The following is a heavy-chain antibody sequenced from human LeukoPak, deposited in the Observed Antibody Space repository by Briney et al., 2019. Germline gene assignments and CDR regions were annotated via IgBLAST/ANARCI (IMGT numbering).Heavy chain of an antibody. D-gene: IGHD2-2*01. CDR1: GYTFTSYY. CDR3: ARDSTPYCSSTSCYSVDP. CDR2: INPSGGST. V-gene: IGHV1-46*03. J-gene: IGHJ5*02. Sequence: SVKVSCKASGYTFTSYYMHWVRQAPGQGLEWMGIINPSGGSTSYAQKFQGRVTMTRDTSTSTVYMELSSLRSEDTAVYYCARDSTPYCSSTSCYSVDPWGQGTLVTVSS.